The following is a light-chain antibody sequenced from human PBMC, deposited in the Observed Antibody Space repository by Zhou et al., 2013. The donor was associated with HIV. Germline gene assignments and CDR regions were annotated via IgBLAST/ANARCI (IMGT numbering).Light chain of an antibody. CDR3: QRYNSAPRT. J-gene: IGKJ1*01. CDR2: AAS. V-gene: IGKV1-27*01. CDR1: QGISSA. Sequence: DIQMTQSPSSLSASVGDRVTITCRASQGISSALAWYQQKPGKAPKLLIYAASSLQSGVPSRFSGSGSGTDFTLTISSLQPEDVATYYCQRYNSAPRTFGQGTKVEIK.